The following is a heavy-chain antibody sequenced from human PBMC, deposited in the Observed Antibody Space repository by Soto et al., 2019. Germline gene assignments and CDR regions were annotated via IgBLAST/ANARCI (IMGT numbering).Heavy chain of an antibody. CDR2: IYYAGST. D-gene: IGHD3-10*02. CDR3: RRRMRCSVSFDY. V-gene: IGHV4-59*08. J-gene: IGHJ4*02. Sequence: CIIQHQGRGLEWIGFIYYAGSTKYNPSLNSRVTISVDTSKNQFSLTVTSVTAADSVFYCCRRRMRCSVSFDYWGQGTLVTVSS.